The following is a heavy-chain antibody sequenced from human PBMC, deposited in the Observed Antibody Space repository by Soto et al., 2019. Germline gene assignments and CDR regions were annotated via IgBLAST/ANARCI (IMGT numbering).Heavy chain of an antibody. CDR1: GFSLTTSGVG. J-gene: IGHJ4*02. Sequence: QITLNASGPTVVKPTEPLTLTCTFSGFSLTTSGVGVGWVRQSPGKAPEWLAFIYWDDDKRYSTSLKSRLTITKDTSKNQVVLTMANVDPADTATYYCAHRVLRAVFGLVTTTAIYFDFWGQGTPVVVSS. V-gene: IGHV2-5*02. CDR2: IYWDDDK. D-gene: IGHD3-3*01. CDR3: AHRVLRAVFGLVTTTAIYFDF.